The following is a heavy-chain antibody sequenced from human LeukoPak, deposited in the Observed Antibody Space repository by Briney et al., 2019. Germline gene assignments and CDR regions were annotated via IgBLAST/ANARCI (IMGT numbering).Heavy chain of an antibody. D-gene: IGHD3-22*01. V-gene: IGHV3-23*01. CDR1: GFTFSSYA. Sequence: GGSLRLSCAASGFTFSSYAMSWVRQAPGKGLEWVSGISGGCDNTYYADSVKGRFTISRDNSKNTLYVQVNSLGTEDTAAYYCAKGSYYDSSGSFYFDYWGQGTLVTVSS. CDR2: ISGGCDNT. J-gene: IGHJ4*02. CDR3: AKGSYYDSSGSFYFDY.